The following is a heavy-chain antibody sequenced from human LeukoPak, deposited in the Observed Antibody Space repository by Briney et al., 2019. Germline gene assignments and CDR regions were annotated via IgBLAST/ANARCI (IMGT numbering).Heavy chain of an antibody. Sequence: RGSLRLSCAASGFTFSSYWMSWVRQAPGKGLEWVANIKQDGSEKYYVDSVKGRFTISRDNGKNSLYLQMNSLRAEDTAVYYCVRDGVPERWLHLGYWGQGTLVTVSS. D-gene: IGHD5-24*01. CDR1: GFTFSSYW. CDR2: IKQDGSEK. V-gene: IGHV3-7*03. CDR3: VRDGVPERWLHLGY. J-gene: IGHJ4*02.